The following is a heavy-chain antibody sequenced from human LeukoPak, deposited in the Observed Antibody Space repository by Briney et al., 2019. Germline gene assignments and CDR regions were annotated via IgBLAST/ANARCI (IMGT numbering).Heavy chain of an antibody. J-gene: IGHJ6*02. CDR2: ISSSSSYI. Sequence: GGSLRLSCAASGFTFSSYSMNWVRQAPGKGLEWVSSISSSSSYIYYAGSVKGRFTISRDNAKNSLYLQMNSLRAEDTAVYYCARARRGCSGGSCYSGGIYYGMDVWGQGTTVTVSS. D-gene: IGHD2-15*01. V-gene: IGHV3-21*01. CDR3: ARARRGCSGGSCYSGGIYYGMDV. CDR1: GFTFSSYS.